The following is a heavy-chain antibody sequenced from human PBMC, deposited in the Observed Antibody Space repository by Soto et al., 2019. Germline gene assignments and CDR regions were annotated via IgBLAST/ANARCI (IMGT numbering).Heavy chain of an antibody. CDR2: IYYSGST. CDR3: ARDPIGELFGEFADAFDI. V-gene: IGHV4-31*03. D-gene: IGHD3-10*02. Sequence: PSETLSLTCTVSGGSISSGGYYWSWIRQHPGKGLEWIGYIYYSGSTYYNPSLKSRVTISVDTSKNQFSLKLSSVTAADTAVYYCARDPIGELFGEFADAFDIWGQGTMVTVSS. CDR1: GGSISSGGYY. J-gene: IGHJ3*02.